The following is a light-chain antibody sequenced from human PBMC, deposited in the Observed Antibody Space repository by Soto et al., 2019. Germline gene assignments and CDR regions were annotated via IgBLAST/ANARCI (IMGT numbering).Light chain of an antibody. Sequence: DIQMTQSPSTLSAYVGDRVTITCRASQNIRTWLAWYQQKPGKAPKLLIYDASSLKSGVPSRFSGGGSGTEFTLTISSLQPDDFTTYYCQQYNTNPWTFGQGTKVDIK. V-gene: IGKV1-5*01. CDR1: QNIRTW. J-gene: IGKJ1*01. CDR3: QQYNTNPWT. CDR2: DAS.